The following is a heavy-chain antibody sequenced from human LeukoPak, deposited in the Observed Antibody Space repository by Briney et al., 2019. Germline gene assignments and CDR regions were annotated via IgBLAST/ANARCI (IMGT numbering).Heavy chain of an antibody. CDR3: ARERVLRFLEWTDYYGMDV. Sequence: GGSLRLSCAASGFTFSSYGMHWVRQALGKGLEWVAVIWYDGSNKYYADSVKGRFTISRDNSKNTLYLQMNSLRAEDTAVYYCARERVLRFLEWTDYYGMDVWGQGTTVTVSS. D-gene: IGHD3-3*01. J-gene: IGHJ6*02. CDR1: GFTFSSYG. CDR2: IWYDGSNK. V-gene: IGHV3-33*01.